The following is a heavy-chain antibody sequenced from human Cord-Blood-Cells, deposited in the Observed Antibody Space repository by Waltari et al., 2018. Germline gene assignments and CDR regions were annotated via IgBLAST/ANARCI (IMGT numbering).Heavy chain of an antibody. CDR2: IYYSGST. CDR1: GGSISSGDYY. D-gene: IGHD3-9*01. Sequence: QVQLQESGPGLVKPSQTLSLTCTVSGGSISSGDYYWRWHSQPPGKALEWIGYIYYSGSTYYNPSLKSRVTISVDTSKNQFSLKLSSVTAADTAVYYCARDTVVTYYDILTGYDAFDIWGQGTMVTVSS. V-gene: IGHV4-30-4*08. CDR3: ARDTVVTYYDILTGYDAFDI. J-gene: IGHJ3*02.